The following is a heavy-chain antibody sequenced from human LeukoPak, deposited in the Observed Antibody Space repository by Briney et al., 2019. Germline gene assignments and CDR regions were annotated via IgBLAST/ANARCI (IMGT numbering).Heavy chain of an antibody. V-gene: IGHV3-48*01. Sequence: GGSLRLSCAASGFTFSSYSMNWVRQAPGKGLEWVSYISSSSSTIYYADSVKGRFTISRDNAKNSLYLQMNSLRAEDTAVYYCARDKGGFDYWGQGTLVTVSS. D-gene: IGHD3-16*01. J-gene: IGHJ4*02. CDR1: GFTFSSYS. CDR2: ISSSSSTI. CDR3: ARDKGGFDY.